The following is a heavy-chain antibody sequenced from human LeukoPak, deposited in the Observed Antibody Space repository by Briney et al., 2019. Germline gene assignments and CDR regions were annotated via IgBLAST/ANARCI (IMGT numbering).Heavy chain of an antibody. Sequence: GGSLRLSCAASGFTVSSNYMSWVRQAPGKGLEWVSIIYSGGSTSYADSAKGRFTISRDNSKNTLYLQMNSLRAEDTAVYYCARSWGDDCSSTSCYETQYFDYWGQGTLVTVSS. D-gene: IGHD2-2*01. CDR3: ARSWGDDCSSTSCYETQYFDY. CDR2: IYSGGST. V-gene: IGHV3-53*01. CDR1: GFTVSSNY. J-gene: IGHJ4*02.